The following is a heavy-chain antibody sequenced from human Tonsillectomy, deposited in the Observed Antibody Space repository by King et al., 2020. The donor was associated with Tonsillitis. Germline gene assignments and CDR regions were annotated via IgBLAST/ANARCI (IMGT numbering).Heavy chain of an antibody. CDR1: GYTFTTYY. J-gene: IGHJ4*02. V-gene: IGHV1-46*03. Sequence: LQLVQSGAEVKKPGASVRVSCKASGYTFTTYYLHWVRQAPGQGLEWMGVIDPSDGTTSYAQKFQGRVTMTRDTSTSTVYMELSSLRSEDKAVYYCARGLTHCGGDCYAYWGQGTLVTVSS. CDR3: ARGLTHCGGDCYAY. D-gene: IGHD2-21*02. CDR2: IDPSDGTT.